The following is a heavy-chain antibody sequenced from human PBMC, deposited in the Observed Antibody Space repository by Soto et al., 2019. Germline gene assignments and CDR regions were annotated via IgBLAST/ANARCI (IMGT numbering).Heavy chain of an antibody. CDR3: ARVGVIQGVMPSQFGL. J-gene: IGHJ4*02. Sequence: ASVNVSFKASVCTFNRYGISWVRQAPGQGLGWMRVIITHYGTVNYAQKFQRRVSKTADKYTSTAYMDLNSMRSDDTAVYYCARVGVIQGVMPSQFGLWGQGTQVNVSS. CDR1: VCTFNRYG. CDR2: IITHYGTV. V-gene: IGHV1-69*06. D-gene: IGHD2-21*01.